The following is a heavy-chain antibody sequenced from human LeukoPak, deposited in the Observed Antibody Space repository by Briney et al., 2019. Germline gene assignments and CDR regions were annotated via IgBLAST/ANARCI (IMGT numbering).Heavy chain of an antibody. J-gene: IGHJ5*02. D-gene: IGHD3-3*01. CDR2: IIPIFGTA. V-gene: IGHV1-69*05. CDR1: GGTFSSYA. CDR3: AKSHGYYGDNCFDP. Sequence: ASVKVSCKASGGTFSSYAISWVRQAPGQGLEWMGGIIPIFGTANYAQKFQGRVTITTDESTSTAYMELSSLRSEDTAVYYCAKSHGYYGDNCFDPSGQGTLVTVSS.